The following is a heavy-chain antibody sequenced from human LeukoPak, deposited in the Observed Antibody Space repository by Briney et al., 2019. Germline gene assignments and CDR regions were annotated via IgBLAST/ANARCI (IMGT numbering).Heavy chain of an antibody. CDR2: INWNGGST. CDR3: ARDVSWGTSYFDY. CDR1: GFTFDDHG. V-gene: IGHV3-20*04. Sequence: RPGGSLRLSCIASGFTFDDHGMSWVRQAPGKGLEWVSNINWNGGSTCYVDSVKGRFTISRDNGKTSLYLQMNSLRVEDTAFYYCARDVSWGTSYFDYWGQGILVTVSS. D-gene: IGHD1-1*01. J-gene: IGHJ4*02.